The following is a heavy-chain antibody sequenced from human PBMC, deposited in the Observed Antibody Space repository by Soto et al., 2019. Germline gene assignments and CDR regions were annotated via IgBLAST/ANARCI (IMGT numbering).Heavy chain of an antibody. J-gene: IGHJ4*02. CDR2: IIPILGIA. CDR1: GGTFSSYT. CDR3: ARDASIFGVVTHYYFDY. V-gene: IGHV1-69*04. Sequence: ASVKVSCKASGGTFSSYTISWVRQAPGQGLEWMGRIIPILGIANYAQKFQGRVTITADKSTSTAYMELSSLRSEDTAVYYCARDASIFGVVTHYYFDYWGQGTLVTVSS. D-gene: IGHD3-3*01.